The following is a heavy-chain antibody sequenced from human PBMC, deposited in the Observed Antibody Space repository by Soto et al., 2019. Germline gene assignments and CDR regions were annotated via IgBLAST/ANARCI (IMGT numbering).Heavy chain of an antibody. CDR3: AREGSSGWRNWFDP. D-gene: IGHD6-19*01. V-gene: IGHV1-69*12. Sequence: QVQLVQSGAEVKKPGSSVKVSCKASGGTFSSYAISWVRQAPGQGLEWMGGIIPIFGTANYAQKFQGRVTXXAXEXKSTAYMELSSLRSEDTAVYYCAREGSSGWRNWFDPWGQGTLVTVSS. CDR1: GGTFSSYA. CDR2: IIPIFGTA. J-gene: IGHJ5*02.